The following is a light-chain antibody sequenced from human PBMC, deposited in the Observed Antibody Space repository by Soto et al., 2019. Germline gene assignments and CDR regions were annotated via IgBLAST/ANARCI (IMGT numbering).Light chain of an antibody. Sequence: DIQMTQSPSTLSASVGDRVTITCRASQSVNYWLAWYQQKPGKAPKLLIYDVSNLESGVPSRFSGSGSGTEFTLTISSLQTDDFASSSCQQYKSYSSWTFGQGTKVEIK. CDR2: DVS. CDR1: QSVNYW. V-gene: IGKV1-5*01. J-gene: IGKJ1*01. CDR3: QQYKSYSSWT.